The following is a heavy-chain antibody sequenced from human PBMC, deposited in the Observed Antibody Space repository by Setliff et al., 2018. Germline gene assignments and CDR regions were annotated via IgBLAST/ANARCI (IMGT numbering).Heavy chain of an antibody. CDR3: ANHNPARWAVYTTPIDS. D-gene: IGHD6-19*01. V-gene: IGHV4-61*09. Sequence: PSETLSLTCTVSGDSISSRRNYWGWFRQPAGKELEWIGQVYTSWSTNYNPSLKSRVAISLDTSNNQSSLSLSSVTAADTAVYYCANHNPARWAVYTTPIDSWGQGTLVTVSS. CDR1: GDSISSRRNY. J-gene: IGHJ4*02. CDR2: VYTSWST.